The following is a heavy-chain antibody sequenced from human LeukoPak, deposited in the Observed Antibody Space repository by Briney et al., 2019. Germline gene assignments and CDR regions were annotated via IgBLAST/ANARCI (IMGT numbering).Heavy chain of an antibody. V-gene: IGHV1-18*01. Sequence: ASVKVSCKASGYTFTSYGISWVRQAPGQGLEWMGWISAYNGDTNYAQKLQGRVTMTTDTSTSTAYMELRSLTSDDTAVYYCAREVASFHDVTAAGYGLDVWGQGTTVTVSS. CDR3: AREVASFHDVTAAGYGLDV. CDR1: GYTFTSYG. CDR2: ISAYNGDT. J-gene: IGHJ6*02. D-gene: IGHD2-2*01.